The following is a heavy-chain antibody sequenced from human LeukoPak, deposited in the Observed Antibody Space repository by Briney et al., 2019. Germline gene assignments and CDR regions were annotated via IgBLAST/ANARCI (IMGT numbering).Heavy chain of an antibody. CDR1: GGTFSSYA. CDR2: IIPIFGTA. J-gene: IGHJ4*02. Sequence: SVKVSCKASGGTFSSYAISWVRQAPGQGLEWMGGIIPIFGTANYAQKFQGRVTITADESTSTAYMELSSLRSEDTAVYYCARVGSSWYKTFDYWGQETLVTVSS. CDR3: ARVGSSWYKTFDY. D-gene: IGHD6-13*01. V-gene: IGHV1-69*13.